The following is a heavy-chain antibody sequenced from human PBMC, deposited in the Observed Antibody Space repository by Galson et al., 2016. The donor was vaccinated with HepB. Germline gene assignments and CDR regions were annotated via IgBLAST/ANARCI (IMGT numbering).Heavy chain of an antibody. D-gene: IGHD3-16*01. Sequence: SLRLSCAASGFSFSNSGMSWVRQAPGRGLERVSGITRRGDATHYADFVKGRFTISRDNSKNTLYLYMNNLTAGDTAIYYCGKHGGFDYWGQGALVTVSS. CDR3: GKHGGFDY. J-gene: IGHJ4*02. CDR2: ITRRGDAT. CDR1: GFSFSNSG. V-gene: IGHV3-23*01.